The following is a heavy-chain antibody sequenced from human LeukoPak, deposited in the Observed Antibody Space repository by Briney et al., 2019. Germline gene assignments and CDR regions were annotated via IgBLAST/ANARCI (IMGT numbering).Heavy chain of an antibody. D-gene: IGHD6-13*01. Sequence: GESLKISCKGSGYSFTSYWIGWVRQMPGKGLEWMGIIYPGDSDTRYSPSFQGQVTISADKSISTAYPQWSSLKASDSAIYYCARRIARSGWYFDLWGRGTLVTVSS. V-gene: IGHV5-51*01. CDR2: IYPGDSDT. CDR3: ARRIARSGWYFDL. CDR1: GYSFTSYW. J-gene: IGHJ2*01.